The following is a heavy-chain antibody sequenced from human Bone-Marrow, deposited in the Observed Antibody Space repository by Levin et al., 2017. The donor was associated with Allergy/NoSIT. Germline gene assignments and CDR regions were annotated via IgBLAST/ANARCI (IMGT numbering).Heavy chain of an antibody. Sequence: ESLKISCSVAGVFVTRDHWSWIRQPPGKGLEWIGNMLNGGNTDYNPSLQSRVTISVDTSKNQFSLKLTSVTAADTAVYYCARGPDSRKLGYWGQGTLVTVSS. CDR1: GVFVTRDH. V-gene: IGHV4-59*02. CDR2: MLNGGNT. CDR3: ARGPDSRKLGY. D-gene: IGHD6-13*01. J-gene: IGHJ4*02.